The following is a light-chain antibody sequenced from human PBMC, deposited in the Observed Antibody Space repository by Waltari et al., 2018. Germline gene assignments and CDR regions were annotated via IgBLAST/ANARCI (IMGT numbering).Light chain of an antibody. V-gene: IGKV4-1*01. CDR2: WAS. Sequence: DIVMTQSPEFLAVSLGERATLNCKSSQSVLYDSNDNNYLAWYQQKPGQPPKLLIYWASTRQSGVPDRFSGSGSGTDFTRTINSLQAEDVAVYYCQQYYSRRTFGRGTRVEIK. J-gene: IGKJ1*01. CDR3: QQYYSRRT. CDR1: QSVLYDSNDNNY.